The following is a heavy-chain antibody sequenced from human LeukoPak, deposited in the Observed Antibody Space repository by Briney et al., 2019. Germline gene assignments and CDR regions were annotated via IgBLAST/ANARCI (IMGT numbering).Heavy chain of an antibody. CDR1: GGSISSGGYS. CDR2: IYHSGST. J-gene: IGHJ4*02. Sequence: SQTLSLTCAVSGGSISSGGYSWSWIRQPPGRGLEWIGYIYHSGSTYYNPSLKSRVTISVDRSKSQFSLKLSSVTAADTAVYYCAREEDTAYDYWGQGTLVTVSS. V-gene: IGHV4-30-2*01. D-gene: IGHD5-18*01. CDR3: AREEDTAYDY.